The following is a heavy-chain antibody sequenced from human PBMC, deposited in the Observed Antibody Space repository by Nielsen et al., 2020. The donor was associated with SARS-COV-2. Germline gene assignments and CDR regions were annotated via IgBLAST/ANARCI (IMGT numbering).Heavy chain of an antibody. V-gene: IGHV3-7*01. D-gene: IGHD1-26*01. Sequence: GGSLRLFCAASGFMFSNDWMSWVRLAPGKGLEWVANIKRDGSEKHYVDSVKGRFTVSRDNAKNSLFLQMNSVRADDTAVYYCVREWGYWGLGTLVTVSS. CDR2: IKRDGSEK. CDR3: VREWGY. J-gene: IGHJ4*02. CDR1: GFMFSNDW.